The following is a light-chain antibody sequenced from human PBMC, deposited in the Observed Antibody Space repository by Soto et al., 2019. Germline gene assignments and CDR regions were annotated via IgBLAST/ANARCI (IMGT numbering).Light chain of an antibody. V-gene: IGLV2-14*01. Sequence: QSALTQPASVSGSPGQSITISCTGTSSDVGGYNYVSWYQQHPVKAPKLMIYDVSNRPSGVSNRFSGSKSGNTASLTISGLQAEDETDYYFSSYTSSSTVVFGGGTKLTVL. CDR1: SSDVGGYNY. J-gene: IGLJ2*01. CDR2: DVS. CDR3: SSYTSSSTVV.